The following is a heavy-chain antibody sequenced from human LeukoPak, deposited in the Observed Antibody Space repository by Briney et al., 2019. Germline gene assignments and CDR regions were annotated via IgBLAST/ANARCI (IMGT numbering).Heavy chain of an antibody. V-gene: IGHV1-69*05. CDR1: GGTFSSYA. D-gene: IGHD3-16*01. CDR3: ARDGRWGSYDRQIN. CDR2: IIPIFGTA. J-gene: IGHJ4*02. Sequence: ASVKVSCKASGGTFSSYAISWVRQAPGQGLEWMGGIIPIFGTANYAQKFQGRVTITTDESTSTAYMELSSLRSEDTAVYYCARDGRWGSYDRQINWGQGTLVIVSS.